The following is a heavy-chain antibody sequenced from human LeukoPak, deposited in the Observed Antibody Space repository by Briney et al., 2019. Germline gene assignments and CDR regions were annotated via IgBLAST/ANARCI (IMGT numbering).Heavy chain of an antibody. CDR1: GGSISSGAYY. Sequence: TSETVSLTCTVSGGSISSGAYYWSWIRQPPGKGLEWIGFIYHSGTPYYNPSLKSRVTISVDRFKNQISLELSSVTAADTAVYYCARDNSDWGYYMVVWGKGTTVTVSS. D-gene: IGHD6-19*01. V-gene: IGHV4-30-2*01. CDR3: ARDNSDWGYYMVV. CDR2: IYHSGTP. J-gene: IGHJ6*03.